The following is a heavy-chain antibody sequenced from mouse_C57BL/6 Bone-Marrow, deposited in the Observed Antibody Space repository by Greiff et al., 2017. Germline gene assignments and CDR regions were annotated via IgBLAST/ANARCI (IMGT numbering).Heavy chain of an antibody. J-gene: IGHJ4*01. V-gene: IGHV14-4*01. CDR1: GFNIKDDY. CDR3: ARKGAMDY. CDR2: IDPENGDT. Sequence: VQLQQSGAELVRPGASVKLSCTASGFNIKDDYMHWVKQRPEQGLEWIGWIDPENGDTEYAPKFQGKATITADTSSNTAYLQRSSLTSEDTAVYYCARKGAMDYWGQGTSVTVSS.